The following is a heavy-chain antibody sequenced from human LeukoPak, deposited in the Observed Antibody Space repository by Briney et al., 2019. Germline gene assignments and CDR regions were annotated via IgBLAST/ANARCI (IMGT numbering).Heavy chain of an antibody. V-gene: IGHV3-7*01. D-gene: IGHD3-22*01. CDR1: GFTFSTYW. J-gene: IGHJ4*02. CDR2: INQDGSKI. Sequence: GGSLRLSCAASGFTFSTYWMTLVRQAPGKGLEWVANINQDGSKINYVDSVKGRFTISRDNAKNSLYLQMNSLRAEDTAVYYCARDNTYSSGGNYYDRFDDWGQGTLVTVSS. CDR3: ARDNTYSSGGNYYDRFDD.